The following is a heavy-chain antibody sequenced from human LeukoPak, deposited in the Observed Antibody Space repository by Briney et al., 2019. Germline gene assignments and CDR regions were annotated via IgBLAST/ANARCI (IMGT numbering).Heavy chain of an antibody. V-gene: IGHV3-23*01. J-gene: IGHJ4*02. CDR3: ARGGGSNWYGLPFDY. Sequence: GGSLRLSCAASGFTFSSYAMSWVRQAPGKGLEWVSAISGSGGSTYYADSVKGRFTISRENAKNSLYLQMNSLRAEDTAVYYCARGGGSNWYGLPFDYWGQGTLVTVSS. D-gene: IGHD6-13*01. CDR1: GFTFSSYA. CDR2: ISGSGGST.